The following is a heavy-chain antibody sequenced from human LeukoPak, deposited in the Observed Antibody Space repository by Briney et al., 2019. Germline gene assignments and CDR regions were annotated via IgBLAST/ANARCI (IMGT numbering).Heavy chain of an antibody. Sequence: GGSLRLSXAASGFTFSSYAMSWVRQAPGKGLEWVSAISGSGGSTYYADSVKGRFTISRDNSKNTLYLQMNSLRAEDTAVYYCARDGRIAAAVPDYWGQGTLVTVSS. CDR3: ARDGRIAAAVPDY. J-gene: IGHJ4*02. D-gene: IGHD6-13*01. V-gene: IGHV3-23*01. CDR1: GFTFSSYA. CDR2: ISGSGGST.